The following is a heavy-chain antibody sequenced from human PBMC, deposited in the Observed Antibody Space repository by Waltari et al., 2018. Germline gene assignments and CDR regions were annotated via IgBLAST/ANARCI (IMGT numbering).Heavy chain of an antibody. D-gene: IGHD3-9*01. CDR3: ANSLTRGYFDWLLVDN. CDR1: KFTFISYG. Sequence: QVQLVESGGGVVQPGRSLRLSCAASKFTFISYGLQWVRQAPGKGLVWGGVVAWDGINKDYADSVKGGFTISRDNSKNTLFLQMTSLRVEVTAVYYCANSLTRGYFDWLLVDNWGQGTLVTVSS. J-gene: IGHJ4*02. CDR2: VAWDGINK. V-gene: IGHV3-30*18.